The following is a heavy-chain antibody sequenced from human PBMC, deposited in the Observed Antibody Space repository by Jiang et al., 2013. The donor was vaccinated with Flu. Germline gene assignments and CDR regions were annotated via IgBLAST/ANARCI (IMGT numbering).Heavy chain of an antibody. J-gene: IGHJ4*02. CDR3: ARVGARRWLPGYLDY. V-gene: IGHV3-30-3*01. CDR1: GFTFSSYA. Sequence: LLESGGGVVQPGRSLRLSCAASGFTFSSYAMHWVRQAPGKGLEWVAVISYDGSNKYYADSVKGRFTISRDNSKNTLYLQMNSLRAEDTAVYYCARVGARRWLPGYLDYWGQGTLVTVSS. D-gene: IGHD5-24*01. CDR2: ISYDGSNK.